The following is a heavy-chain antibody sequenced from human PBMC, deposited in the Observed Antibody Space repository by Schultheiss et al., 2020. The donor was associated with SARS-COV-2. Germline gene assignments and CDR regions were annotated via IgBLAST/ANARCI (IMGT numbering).Heavy chain of an antibody. V-gene: IGHV3-53*01. CDR3: ARENQGARAFDI. CDR2: IYSGGST. Sequence: GRSLRLSCAASGFTVSSNYMSWVRQAPGKGLEWVSVIYSGGSTYYADSVKGRFTISRDNSKNTLYLQMNSLRAEDTAVYYCARENQGARAFDIWGQGTMVTVSS. CDR1: GFTVSSNY. J-gene: IGHJ3*02.